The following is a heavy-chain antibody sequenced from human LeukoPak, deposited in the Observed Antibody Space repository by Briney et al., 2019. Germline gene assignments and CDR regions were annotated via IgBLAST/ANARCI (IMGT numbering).Heavy chain of an antibody. Sequence: SETLSLTCTVSGASIRSGDYYWSWIRQPPGKGLEWIGYIYHSRITYYNPSLHSRITISLHTSDHPFSLTLSSVTATDTAVYYCARDCSGGSCYGAFDIWGQGTMVTVSS. CDR1: GASIRSGDYY. D-gene: IGHD2-15*01. J-gene: IGHJ3*02. CDR2: IYHSRIT. CDR3: ARDCSGGSCYGAFDI. V-gene: IGHV4-30-4*01.